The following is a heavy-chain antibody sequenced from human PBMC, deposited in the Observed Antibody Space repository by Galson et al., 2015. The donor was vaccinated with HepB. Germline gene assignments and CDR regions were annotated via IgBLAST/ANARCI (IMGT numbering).Heavy chain of an antibody. Sequence: SLRLSCAVSGFTFSSSWMTWVRQAPGKGLVWVSRINSDGSSTYYADSVKGRFTISRDNAKSTVFLQMNILRDEDTALYYCARGLSGRYGMDFWGQGTTVTVSS. CDR2: INSDGSST. CDR3: ARGLSGRYGMDF. V-gene: IGHV3-74*01. D-gene: IGHD2-15*01. J-gene: IGHJ6*02. CDR1: GFTFSSSW.